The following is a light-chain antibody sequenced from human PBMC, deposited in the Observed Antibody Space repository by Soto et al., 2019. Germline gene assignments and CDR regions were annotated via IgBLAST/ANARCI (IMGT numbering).Light chain of an antibody. CDR1: QSFRGL. Sequence: EVVLTQSPVTLSLSPGERATLSCRASQSFRGLLAWYKQKPGQAHRLLIYDADNMATGIPPRFSGSGSGTDFTLTISSLEPEDSAVSYCQQRHMWPITFGQGTRLEIK. V-gene: IGKV3-11*01. J-gene: IGKJ5*01. CDR3: QQRHMWPIT. CDR2: DAD.